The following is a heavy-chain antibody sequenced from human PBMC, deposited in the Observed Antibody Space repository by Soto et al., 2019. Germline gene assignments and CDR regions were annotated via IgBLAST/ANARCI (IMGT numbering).Heavy chain of an antibody. J-gene: IGHJ5*02. CDR3: ARALLRSRYHETSLYYQFDL. CDR2: IYEGSDNT. V-gene: IGHV1-3*01. D-gene: IGHD3-22*01. CDR1: GYTFTSYA. Sequence: VASVKVSCKASGYTFTSYAMHWVRQAPGQRLEWMGWIYEGSDNTDYSQKFQGRVSISRDTSASTVYMDLSRLRSEDTAMYYCARALLRSRYHETSLYYQFDLWGPGTLVTVSS.